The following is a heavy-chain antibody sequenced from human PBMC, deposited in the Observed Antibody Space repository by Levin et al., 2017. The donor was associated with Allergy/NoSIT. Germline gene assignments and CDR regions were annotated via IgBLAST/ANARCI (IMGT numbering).Heavy chain of an antibody. D-gene: IGHD3-10*01. Sequence: PSETLSLTCAVYGGSFSGYYWSWIRQPPGKGLEWIGEINHSGSTNYNPSLKSRVTISVDTSKNQFSLKLSSVTAADTAVYYCARGRSSRHYGSGSYSYGDWYFDLWGRGTLVTVSS. J-gene: IGHJ2*01. V-gene: IGHV4-34*01. CDR3: ARGRSSRHYGSGSYSYGDWYFDL. CDR1: GGSFSGYY. CDR2: INHSGST.